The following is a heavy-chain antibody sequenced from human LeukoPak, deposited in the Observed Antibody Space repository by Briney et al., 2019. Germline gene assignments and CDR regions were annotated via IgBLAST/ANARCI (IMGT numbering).Heavy chain of an antibody. V-gene: IGHV4-38-2*02. Sequence: SETLSLTCTVSGYSISSGYYWGWIRQPPGKGLEWIGYIYYSGSTYYNPSLKSRVTISVDTSKNQFSLKLSSVTAADTAVYYCARVIIENAFDIWGQGTMVTVSS. J-gene: IGHJ3*02. CDR3: ARVIIENAFDI. D-gene: IGHD3-10*01. CDR1: GYSISSGYY. CDR2: IYYSGST.